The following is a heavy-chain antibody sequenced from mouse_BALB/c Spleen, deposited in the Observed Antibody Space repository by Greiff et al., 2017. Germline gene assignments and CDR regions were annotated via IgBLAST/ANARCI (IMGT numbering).Heavy chain of an antibody. CDR1: GFTFSSYT. J-gene: IGHJ4*01. CDR2: ISNGGGST. Sequence: EVQGVESGGGLVQPGGSLKLSCAASGFTFSSYTMSWVRQTPEKRLEWVAYISNGGGSTYYPDTVKGRFTISRDNAKNTLYLQMSSLKSEDTAMYYCARPVYGNFAMDYWGQGTSVTVSS. V-gene: IGHV5-12-2*01. CDR3: ARPVYGNFAMDY. D-gene: IGHD2-1*01.